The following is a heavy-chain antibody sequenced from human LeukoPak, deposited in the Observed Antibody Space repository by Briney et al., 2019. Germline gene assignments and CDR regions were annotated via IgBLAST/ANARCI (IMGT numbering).Heavy chain of an antibody. Sequence: SETLSLTCTVSGGSISSGGYYWSWIRQHPGKGLEWIGYIYYSGSTYYNPSLKSRVTISVDTSKNQFSLKLSSVTAADTAVYYCARSITMVRGVITFFDYWGQGTLVTVSS. CDR3: ARSITMVRGVITFFDY. J-gene: IGHJ4*02. D-gene: IGHD3-10*01. V-gene: IGHV4-31*03. CDR1: GGSISSGGYY. CDR2: IYYSGST.